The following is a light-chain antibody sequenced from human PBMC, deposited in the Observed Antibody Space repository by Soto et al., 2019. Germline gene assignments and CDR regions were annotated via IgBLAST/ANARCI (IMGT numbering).Light chain of an antibody. CDR1: SSNIGSNT. V-gene: IGLV1-44*01. CDR3: AAWDDSLNGHVV. J-gene: IGLJ2*01. Sequence: QSVLTQPPSASGTPGQRVTISCSGSSSNIGSNTVNWYQQLPGTAPKLLIYSNNQRPSGVPDRFSGSKSGTSASLAISGLQSEXEADYYCAAWDDSLNGHVVFGGGTKLTVL. CDR2: SNN.